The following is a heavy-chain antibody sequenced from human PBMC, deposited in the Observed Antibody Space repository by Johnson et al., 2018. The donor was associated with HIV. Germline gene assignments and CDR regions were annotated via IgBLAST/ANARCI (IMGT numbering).Heavy chain of an antibody. D-gene: IGHD6-13*01. Sequence: QVQLVESGGGVVQPGGSLRLSCAASGFTFSSYGMHWVRQAPGKGLEWVAFIRYDGSNKYYADSVKGRFTISRDNSKNTLYLQMNSLGAEDTAVYYCAKDLGGYSSSWNNAFDIWGQGTMVTVSS. V-gene: IGHV3-30*02. CDR3: AKDLGGYSSSWNNAFDI. CDR1: GFTFSSYG. CDR2: IRYDGSNK. J-gene: IGHJ3*02.